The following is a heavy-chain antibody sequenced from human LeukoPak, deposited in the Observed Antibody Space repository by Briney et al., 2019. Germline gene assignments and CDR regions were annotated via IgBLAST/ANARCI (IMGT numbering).Heavy chain of an antibody. CDR3: ARRGVGATDAFDI. Sequence: SETLSLTCAVSGYSISSGYYWGWIRQPPGKGLEWIGSIYHSGSTYYNPSLKSRVTISVDTSKNQFSLKLSSVTAADTAVYYCARRGVGATDAFDIRGQGTMVPVSS. CDR1: GYSISSGYY. CDR2: IYHSGST. D-gene: IGHD1-26*01. V-gene: IGHV4-38-2*01. J-gene: IGHJ3*02.